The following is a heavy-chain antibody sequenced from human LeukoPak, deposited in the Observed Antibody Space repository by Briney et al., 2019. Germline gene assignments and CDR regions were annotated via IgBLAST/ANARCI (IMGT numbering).Heavy chain of an antibody. D-gene: IGHD6-19*01. J-gene: IGHJ4*02. CDR3: ARVLYYSGWYTYYFGY. V-gene: IGHV4-39*01. Sequence: PSETLSLTCTVSGGSISSSSYYWGWIRQPPGKGLEWIGSIYYSGSTYYNPSLKNRVTISVDTSKNQFSLKLSSVTAADTAVYYCARVLYYSGWYTYYFGYWGQGTLVTVSS. CDR1: GGSISSSSYY. CDR2: IYYSGST.